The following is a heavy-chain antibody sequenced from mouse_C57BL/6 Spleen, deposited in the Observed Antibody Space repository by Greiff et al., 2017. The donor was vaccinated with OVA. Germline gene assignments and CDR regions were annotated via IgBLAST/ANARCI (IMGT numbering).Heavy chain of an antibody. CDR1: GYTFTSYW. CDR3: AREGFYGYAMDY. J-gene: IGHJ4*01. D-gene: IGHD1-1*01. V-gene: IGHV1-61*01. Sequence: QVQLQQPGAELVRPGSSVKLSCKASGYTFTSYWMDWVKQRPGQGLEWIGNIYPSDSETHYNQKFKDKATLTVDKSSSTAYMQLSSLTSEDSAVYYCAREGFYGYAMDYWGQGTSVTVSS. CDR2: IYPSDSET.